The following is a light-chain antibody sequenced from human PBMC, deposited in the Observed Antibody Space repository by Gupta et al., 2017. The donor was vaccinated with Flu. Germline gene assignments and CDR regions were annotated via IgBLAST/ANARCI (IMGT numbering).Light chain of an antibody. CDR2: EVS. J-gene: IGLJ3*02. V-gene: IGLV2-14*01. Sequence: QSALTQPASVSGSPGQSITISCTGTSSDVGGYNYVSWYQQHPGKAPKLMIYEVSNRPSGVSNRFSGSKSGNTAFLTISGLQAEDEADYYCSSYTSSSTLAFGGGTKLTAL. CDR1: SSDVGGYNY. CDR3: SSYTSSSTLA.